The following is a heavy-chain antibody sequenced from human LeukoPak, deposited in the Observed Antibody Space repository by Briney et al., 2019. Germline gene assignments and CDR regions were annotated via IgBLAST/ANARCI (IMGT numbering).Heavy chain of an antibody. V-gene: IGHV1-2*02. J-gene: IGHJ4*02. CDR3: ARGGYYYDRSDYYYLDY. Sequence: GASVKVSCKASGYTFTGYYMHWVRQAPGQGLEWMGWINPSSGGTNYAQKFQGRVTMTRDTSISTAYMDLSRLRSDDTAVYYCARGGYYYDRSDYYYLDYWGQGTLATVSS. D-gene: IGHD3-22*01. CDR1: GYTFTGYY. CDR2: INPSSGGT.